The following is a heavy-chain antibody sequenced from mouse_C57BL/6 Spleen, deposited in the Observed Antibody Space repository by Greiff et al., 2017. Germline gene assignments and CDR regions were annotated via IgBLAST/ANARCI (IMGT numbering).Heavy chain of an antibody. Sequence: EVKLMESEGGLVQPGSSMKLSCTASGFTFSDYYMAWVRQVPEKGLEWVANINYDGSSTYYLDSLKSRFIISRDNAKNILYLQMSSLKSADTATYYCARDIGNFYYFDYWGQGTTLTVSS. V-gene: IGHV5-16*01. CDR2: INYDGSST. CDR1: GFTFSDYY. D-gene: IGHD2-14*01. J-gene: IGHJ2*01. CDR3: ARDIGNFYYFDY.